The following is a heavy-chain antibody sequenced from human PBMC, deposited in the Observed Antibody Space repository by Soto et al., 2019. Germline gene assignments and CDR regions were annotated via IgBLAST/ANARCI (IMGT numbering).Heavy chain of an antibody. V-gene: IGHV1-69*13. CDR3: ATDGRLDTAMDYYYYGMDV. Sequence: GASVKVSCKASGGTFSSYAISWVRQAPGQGLEWMGGIIPIFGTANYAQKFQGRVTITADESTSTAYLELSSLRSEDTAVYYCATDGRLDTAMDYYYYGMDVWGQGTTVTVSS. D-gene: IGHD5-18*01. CDR2: IIPIFGTA. J-gene: IGHJ6*02. CDR1: GGTFSSYA.